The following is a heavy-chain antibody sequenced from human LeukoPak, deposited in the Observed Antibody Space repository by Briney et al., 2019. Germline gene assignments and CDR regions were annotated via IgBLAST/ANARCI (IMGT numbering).Heavy chain of an antibody. V-gene: IGHV1-18*01. CDR2: ISAYNGNT. CDR1: GYSFVGYG. Sequence: ASVKVSCKASGYSFVGYGITWVRQAPGQGLEWMGWISAYNGNTNYAQKLQGRVTMTTDTSTSTAYMELRSLRSDDTAVYYCARDRSPLEEGVSFEYWGQGTLVTVSS. CDR3: ARDRSPLEEGVSFEY. D-gene: IGHD3-10*01. J-gene: IGHJ4*02.